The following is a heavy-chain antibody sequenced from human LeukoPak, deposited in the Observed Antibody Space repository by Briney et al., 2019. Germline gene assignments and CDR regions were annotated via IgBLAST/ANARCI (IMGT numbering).Heavy chain of an antibody. Sequence: SETLSLTCTVSGGSISSSSYYWGWIRQPPGKGLEWIGSIYYSGSTYYNPSLKSRVTISVDTSKNQFSLKLSSVTAADTAVYYCARQLKASGYYYSGLDYWGQGTLVTVSS. CDR2: IYYSGST. J-gene: IGHJ4*02. CDR1: GGSISSSSYY. D-gene: IGHD3-22*01. V-gene: IGHV4-39*01. CDR3: ARQLKASGYYYSGLDY.